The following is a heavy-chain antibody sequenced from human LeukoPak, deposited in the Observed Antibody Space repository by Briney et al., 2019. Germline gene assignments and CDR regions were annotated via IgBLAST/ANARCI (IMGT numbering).Heavy chain of an antibody. Sequence: GASVKVSCKASGYTFTSYDINWVRQAPGQGLEWMGWMNPNSGNTGYAQKFQGRVTMTRNTSISTAYMELSSLRSEDTAVYYCARGSRTNTAMVTDPWGQGTLVTVSS. V-gene: IGHV1-8*01. CDR1: GYTFTSYD. CDR3: ARGSRTNTAMVTDP. D-gene: IGHD5-18*01. J-gene: IGHJ5*02. CDR2: MNPNSGNT.